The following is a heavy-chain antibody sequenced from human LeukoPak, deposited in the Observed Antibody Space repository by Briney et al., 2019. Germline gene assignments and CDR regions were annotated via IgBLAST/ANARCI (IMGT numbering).Heavy chain of an antibody. Sequence: GGSLRLSCAASGFTFSSYSMNWVRQAPGKGLEWVSSISSSSSYIYYADSVKGRFTISRDNAKNSLYLQMNSLRAEDTAVYYCARDPSGITGTTDAFDIWGQGTMVTVSS. CDR1: GFTFSSYS. J-gene: IGHJ3*02. CDR2: ISSSSSYI. V-gene: IGHV3-21*01. CDR3: ARDPSGITGTTDAFDI. D-gene: IGHD1-7*01.